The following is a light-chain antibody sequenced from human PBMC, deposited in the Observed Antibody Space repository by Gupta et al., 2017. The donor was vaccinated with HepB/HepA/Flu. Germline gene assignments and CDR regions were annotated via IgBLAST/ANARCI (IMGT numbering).Light chain of an antibody. CDR1: QSVDNTY. V-gene: IGKV3-20*01. CDR3: QHVFRSRVT. CDR2: SAS. Sequence: EIVLTQSPATLSLSPGERATLSCRASQSVDNTYLAWYQHVPGQSPRLLIHSASTRAPDIPDRFTGSGSGTDFTLTISRLEPEDFAVYYCQHVFRSRVTFGQGTRLDIK. J-gene: IGKJ5*01.